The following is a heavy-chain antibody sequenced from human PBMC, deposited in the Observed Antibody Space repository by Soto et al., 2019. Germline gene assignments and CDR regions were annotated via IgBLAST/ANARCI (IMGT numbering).Heavy chain of an antibody. D-gene: IGHD3-9*01. Sequence: GGSLRLSCVGSGFTFSSNWMTWVRQAPGKGLEWVAVIWNDGNNKYYADSVKGRFTISRDNSKNTLYLQMNSLRAEDTAVYYCARVLRYFDWDYAFDIWGQGTMVTVSS. CDR1: GFTFSSNW. V-gene: IGHV3-33*08. J-gene: IGHJ3*02. CDR2: IWNDGNNK. CDR3: ARVLRYFDWDYAFDI.